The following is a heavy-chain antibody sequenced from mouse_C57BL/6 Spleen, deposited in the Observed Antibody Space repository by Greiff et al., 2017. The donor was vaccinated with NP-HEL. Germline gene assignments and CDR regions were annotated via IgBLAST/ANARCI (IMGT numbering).Heavy chain of an antibody. CDR1: GFNIKDDY. D-gene: IGHD3-2*02. J-gene: IGHJ3*01. Sequence: EVQLQQSGAELVRPGASVKLSCTASGFNIKDDYMHWVKQRPEQGLEWIGWIDPENGDTEYASKFQGKATITADTSSNTAYLQLSSLTSEDTAVYYCTTDSSGRSFAYWGQGTLVTVSA. CDR3: TTDSSGRSFAY. V-gene: IGHV14-4*01. CDR2: IDPENGDT.